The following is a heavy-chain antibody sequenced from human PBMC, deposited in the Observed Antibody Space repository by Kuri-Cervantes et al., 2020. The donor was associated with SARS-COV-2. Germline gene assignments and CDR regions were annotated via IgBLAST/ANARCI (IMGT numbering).Heavy chain of an antibody. Sequence: GGSLRLSCAASGFTVSSNYMSWVRQAPGKGPEWVSVIYSGGSTYYADSVKGRFTISRDNSQNTLYLQMKSLRTEDTALYYCARDRVGVHDSWGQGTLVTVSS. CDR2: IYSGGST. CDR1: GFTVSSNY. J-gene: IGHJ4*02. CDR3: ARDRVGVHDS. V-gene: IGHV3-53*05. D-gene: IGHD2-21*01.